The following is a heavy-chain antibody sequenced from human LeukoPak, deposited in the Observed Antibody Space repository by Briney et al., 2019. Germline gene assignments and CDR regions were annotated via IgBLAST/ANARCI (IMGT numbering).Heavy chain of an antibody. D-gene: IGHD6-19*01. CDR1: GYTFIGYY. Sequence: ASVKVSCKASGYTFIGYYMHWVRQAPGQGLEWMGWINPNSGGTNYAQKFQGRVTMTRDTSINTAYMELSRLRSDDTAVYYCARSRSGWYTWFDPWGQGTLVTVSS. CDR3: ARSRSGWYTWFDP. CDR2: INPNSGGT. V-gene: IGHV1-2*02. J-gene: IGHJ5*02.